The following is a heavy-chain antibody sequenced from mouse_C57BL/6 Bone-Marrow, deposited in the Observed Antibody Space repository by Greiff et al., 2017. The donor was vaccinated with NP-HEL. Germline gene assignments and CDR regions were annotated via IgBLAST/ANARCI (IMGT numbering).Heavy chain of an antibody. CDR3: ARKGYDYDEGTGFAY. Sequence: QVQLQQPGAELVKPGASVKMSCKASGYTFTSYWITWVKQRPGQGLEWIGDIYPGSGSTNYNEKFKSKATLTVDTSSSTAYMQLSSLTSEDSAVYYCARKGYDYDEGTGFAYWGQGTLVTVSA. V-gene: IGHV1-55*01. D-gene: IGHD2-4*01. CDR2: IYPGSGST. CDR1: GYTFTSYW. J-gene: IGHJ3*01.